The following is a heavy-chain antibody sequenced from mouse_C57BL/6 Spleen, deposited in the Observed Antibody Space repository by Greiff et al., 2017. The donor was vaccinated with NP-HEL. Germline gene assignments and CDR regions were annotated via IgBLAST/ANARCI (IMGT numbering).Heavy chain of an antibody. D-gene: IGHD2-1*01. CDR1: GYTFTSYW. CDR2: IDPSDSET. J-gene: IGHJ4*01. CDR3: ARIYYGNYEYYAMDY. Sequence: VQLQQPGAELVRPGSSVKLSCKASGYTFTSYWMHWVKQRPIQGLEWIGNIDPSDSETHYNQKFKDKATLTVDKSSSTAYMQLSSLTSEDSAVYYCARIYYGNYEYYAMDYWGQGTSVTVSS. V-gene: IGHV1-52*01.